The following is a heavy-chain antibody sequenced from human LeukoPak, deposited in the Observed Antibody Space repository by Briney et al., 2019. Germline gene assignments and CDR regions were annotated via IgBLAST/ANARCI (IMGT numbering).Heavy chain of an antibody. Sequence: SETLSLTCAVYGGSFSGYYWTWIRQPPGKGLEWIGEINHSGSTNYNPSLKSRVTISVDTSKNHFSLRLSSVTAADTAVYYCARHGTWGYYYDSSGYMYYFDYWGQGTLVTVSS. J-gene: IGHJ4*02. CDR3: ARHGTWGYYYDSSGYMYYFDY. V-gene: IGHV4-34*01. CDR1: GGSFSGYY. CDR2: INHSGST. D-gene: IGHD3-22*01.